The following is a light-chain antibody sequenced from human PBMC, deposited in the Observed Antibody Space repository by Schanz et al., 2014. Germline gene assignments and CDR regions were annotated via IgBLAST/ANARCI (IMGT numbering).Light chain of an antibody. Sequence: QSALTQPASVSGSPGQSITISCTGTSSDVGGYNYVSWYQQHPGKAPKLMIYDVNNRPSGVPDRFSGSKSGNTASLTVSGLQAEDEADYYCSSFTTSSTQVFGGGTKLTVL. J-gene: IGLJ3*02. CDR3: SSFTTSSTQV. V-gene: IGLV2-14*01. CDR2: DVN. CDR1: SSDVGGYNY.